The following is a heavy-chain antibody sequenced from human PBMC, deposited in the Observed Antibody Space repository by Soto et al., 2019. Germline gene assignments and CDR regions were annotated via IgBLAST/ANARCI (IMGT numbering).Heavy chain of an antibody. Sequence: EVQLLESGGGLVQPGGSLRLSCAASGFTFSSYAMSWVRQAPGKGLEWVSAISGSGGSTYYADSVKGRFTISRDNSKNTLYLQMNSLRAEDTAVYYCAKVPVGVLRGYGDYQVRNAAFDYWGQGTLVTVSS. J-gene: IGHJ4*02. CDR2: ISGSGGST. CDR3: AKVPVGVLRGYGDYQVRNAAFDY. V-gene: IGHV3-23*01. CDR1: GFTFSSYA. D-gene: IGHD4-17*01.